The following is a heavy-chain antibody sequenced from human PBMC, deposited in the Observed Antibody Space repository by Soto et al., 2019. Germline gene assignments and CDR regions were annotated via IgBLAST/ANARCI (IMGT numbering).Heavy chain of an antibody. CDR2: IMPIFRAP. D-gene: IGHD2-15*01. CDR3: ASWLKGPDIGNYYYGMDV. Sequence: SVKVSCKASGGAFSDYAFSWVRQAPGQGLEWLGGIMPIFRAPDYAQKFQGRVAITADEFTRTAYMEMNSLRSEDTAVYYCASWLKGPDIGNYYYGMDVWGQGTTVTVSS. CDR1: GGAFSDYA. V-gene: IGHV1-69*13. J-gene: IGHJ6*02.